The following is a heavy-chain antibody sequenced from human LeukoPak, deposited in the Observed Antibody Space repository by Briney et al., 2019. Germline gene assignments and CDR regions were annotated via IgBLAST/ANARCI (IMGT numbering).Heavy chain of an antibody. CDR2: IRPYNGNT. Sequence: GASVKVSCKASGYTFTSYGISWVRQAPGQGLEWMGWIRPYNGNTNYAQKLQGRVTMTTDTSTSPAYMGLRSLGSDDTAIYYCARDVEMYYDSSAYGDYWGQGTLVTVSS. V-gene: IGHV1-18*01. CDR3: ARDVEMYYDSSAYGDY. CDR1: GYTFTSYG. J-gene: IGHJ4*02. D-gene: IGHD3-22*01.